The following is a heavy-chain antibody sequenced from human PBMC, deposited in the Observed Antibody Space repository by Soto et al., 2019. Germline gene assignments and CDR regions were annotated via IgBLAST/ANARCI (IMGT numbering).Heavy chain of an antibody. CDR2: IYASGAT. V-gene: IGHV4-59*01. Sequence: KPSETLSLTCTVSGGSISTYYWSWIRQPPGGTLEWIGYIYASGATTYNPSLESRVTMSVDMPNNEFSLELTSLTAADTAVYYCARSHSFHGSIYHYYFDSWGQGTLVTVSS. D-gene: IGHD3-10*01. CDR3: ARSHSFHGSIYHYYFDS. CDR1: GGSISTYY. J-gene: IGHJ4*02.